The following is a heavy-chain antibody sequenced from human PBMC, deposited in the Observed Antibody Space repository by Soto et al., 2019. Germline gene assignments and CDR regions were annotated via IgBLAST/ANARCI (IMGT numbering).Heavy chain of an antibody. CDR3: ARDLYCSSTSCYGGDGMYV. D-gene: IGHD2-2*01. Sequence: QVQLQESGPGLVKPSQTLSLTCTVSGGSISSGDYYWSWIRQPPGKGLEWIGYIYDSGRTYYNPSLESRVTISVDTSKTQFSLKLSSVTAADTAVYYCARDLYCSSTSCYGGDGMYVWGQGTTVTVSS. J-gene: IGHJ6*02. CDR2: IYDSGRT. CDR1: GGSISSGDYY. V-gene: IGHV4-30-4*01.